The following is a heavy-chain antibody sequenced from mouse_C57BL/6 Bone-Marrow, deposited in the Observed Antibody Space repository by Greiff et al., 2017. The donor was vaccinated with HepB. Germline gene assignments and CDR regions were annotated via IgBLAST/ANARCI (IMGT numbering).Heavy chain of an antibody. V-gene: IGHV1-80*01. D-gene: IGHD1-1*01. CDR2: IYPGDGDT. Sequence: VQLQQSGAELVKPGASVKISCKASGYAFSSYWMNWVKQRPGKGLEWIGQIYPGDGDTNYNGKFKGKATLTADKSSSTAYMQLSSLTSEDSAVYFCARELYYYGSSRDYWGQGTTLTVSS. CDR1: GYAFSSYW. CDR3: ARELYYYGSSRDY. J-gene: IGHJ2*01.